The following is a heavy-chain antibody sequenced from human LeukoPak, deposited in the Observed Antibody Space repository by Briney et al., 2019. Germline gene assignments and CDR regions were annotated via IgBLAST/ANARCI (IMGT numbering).Heavy chain of an antibody. J-gene: IGHJ5*02. D-gene: IGHD3-10*01. CDR2: IYYSGST. CDR1: GGSISSSSYY. CDR3: ARHPLTRITMVRGVTWFDP. V-gene: IGHV4-39*01. Sequence: SETLSLTCTVSGGSISSSSYYWGWIRQPPGKGLEWIGSIYYSGSTYYNPSLKSRVTISVDTSKNQFSLKLSSVTAADTAVYYCARHPLTRITMVRGVTWFDPWGQGTLVTVSS.